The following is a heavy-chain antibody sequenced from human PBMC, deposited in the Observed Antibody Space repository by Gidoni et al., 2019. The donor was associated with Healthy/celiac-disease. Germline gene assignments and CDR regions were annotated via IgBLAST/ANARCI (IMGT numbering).Heavy chain of an antibody. V-gene: IGHV4-38-2*02. D-gene: IGHD4-17*01. CDR1: GYSISSGYY. CDR2: IYHSGST. CDR3: ARDHPTTVVTPRDY. Sequence: QVQLQESGPGLVKPSETLSLTCTVSGYSISSGYYWGWIRQPPGKGLEWIGSIYHSGSTYYNPSLKSRVTISVDTSKNQFSLKLSSVTAADTAVYYCARDHPTTVVTPRDYWGQGTLVTVSS. J-gene: IGHJ4*02.